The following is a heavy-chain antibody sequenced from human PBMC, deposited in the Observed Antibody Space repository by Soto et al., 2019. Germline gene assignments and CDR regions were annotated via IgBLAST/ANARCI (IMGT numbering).Heavy chain of an antibody. CDR2: IYYSGST. D-gene: IGHD3-10*01. CDR3: ARAQGSGFLVS. J-gene: IGHJ4*02. Sequence: SETLSLTCTVSGGSLSNYFWSWIRQPPGKGLEWIGYIYYSGSTYYNPSLKSRVTISVDTSKNQFSLKLSSVTAADTAVYYCARAQGSGFLVSWGQGTLVTVSS. CDR1: GGSLSNYF. V-gene: IGHV4-59*08.